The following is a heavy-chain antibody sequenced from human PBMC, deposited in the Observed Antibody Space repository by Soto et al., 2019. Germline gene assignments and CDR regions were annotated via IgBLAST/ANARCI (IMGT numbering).Heavy chain of an antibody. D-gene: IGHD2-2*01. V-gene: IGHV1-69*13. CDR1: GGTFSSYA. J-gene: IGHJ6*02. CDR3: ARDDIVVVPAAHYYYYYGMDV. CDR2: IIPIFGTA. Sequence: SVKVSCKASGGTFSSYAISWVRQAPGQGLEWMGGIIPIFGTANYAQKFQGRVTITADESTSTAYMELSSLRSEDTAVYYCARDDIVVVPAAHYYYYYGMDVWGQGTTVTVSS.